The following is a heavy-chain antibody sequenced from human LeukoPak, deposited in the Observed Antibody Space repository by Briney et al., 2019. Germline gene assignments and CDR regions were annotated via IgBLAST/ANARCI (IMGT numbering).Heavy chain of an antibody. J-gene: IGHJ5*02. CDR2: IYYSGTT. D-gene: IGHD5-18*01. CDR1: GGSISSSSYY. CDR3: AEGAGGFSYYNRFDP. V-gene: IGHV4-39*07. Sequence: SETLSLTCTVSGGSISSSSYYWGWIRQPPGKGLEWIGSIYYSGTTHYSPSLESRVTISVDTSKNQFSLKLASVTAADTAIYYCAEGAGGFSYYNRFDPWGQGTLVTVSS.